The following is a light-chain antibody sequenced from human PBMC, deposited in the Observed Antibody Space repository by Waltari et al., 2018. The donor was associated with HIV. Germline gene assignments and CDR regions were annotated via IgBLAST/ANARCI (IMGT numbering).Light chain of an antibody. CDR1: QSVLFSSHYNNY. CDR2: WAA. V-gene: IGKV4-1*01. CDR3: QRYYSTPRGVT. Sequence: TVMTHSPDSLALFLGERATINCKSSQSVLFSSHYNNYYDWCQQKPGQPPQPRISWAAIRESGAPDRFSCSGSGTDLTLTISSLQAEDVAFYYCQRYYSTPRGVTFGPGTKVDIK. J-gene: IGKJ3*01.